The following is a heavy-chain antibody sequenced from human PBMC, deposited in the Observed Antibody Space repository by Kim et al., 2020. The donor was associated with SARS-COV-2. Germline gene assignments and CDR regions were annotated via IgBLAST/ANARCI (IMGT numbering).Heavy chain of an antibody. J-gene: IGHJ4*02. CDR1: GYSFTSYW. CDR2: IYPGDSDT. D-gene: IGHD2-2*03. V-gene: IGHV5-51*01. Sequence: GESLKISCKGSGYSFTSYWIGWVRQMPGKGLEWMGIIYPGDSDTRYSPSFQGQVTISVDKSISTAYLQWSSLKASDTAMYYCARRGYCSSSSCFSLDYWCQGTLVTVSS. CDR3: ARRGYCSSSSCFSLDY.